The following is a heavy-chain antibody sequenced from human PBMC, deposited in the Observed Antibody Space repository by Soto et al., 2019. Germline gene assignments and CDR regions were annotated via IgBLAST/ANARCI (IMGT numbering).Heavy chain of an antibody. CDR2: INAGNGNT. V-gene: IGHV1-3*01. J-gene: IGHJ4*02. CDR1: GYTFTSYA. CDR3: ARVIGGLYYFDY. Sequence: QVQLVQSGAEVKKPGASVKVSCKASGYTFTSYAMHWGRQAPGQRLEWMGWINAGNGNTKYSQKFQGRVTITRDTSASSAYMELSSLRSEDTAVYYCARVIGGLYYFDYWGQGTLVTVSS. D-gene: IGHD3-16*01.